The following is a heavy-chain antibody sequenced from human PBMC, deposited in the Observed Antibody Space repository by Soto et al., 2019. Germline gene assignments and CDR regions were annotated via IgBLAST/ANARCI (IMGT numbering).Heavy chain of an antibody. D-gene: IGHD3-3*01. Sequence: PSETLSLTCAVSGGSISSSNWWSWVRQPPGKGLEGIGEIYHSGSTNYNPSLKSRVTISVDKSKNQFSLKLSSVTAADTAVYYCARVYDFWSGSIDYWGQGTLVTVSS. CDR3: ARVYDFWSGSIDY. CDR2: IYHSGST. J-gene: IGHJ4*02. V-gene: IGHV4-4*02. CDR1: GGSISSSNW.